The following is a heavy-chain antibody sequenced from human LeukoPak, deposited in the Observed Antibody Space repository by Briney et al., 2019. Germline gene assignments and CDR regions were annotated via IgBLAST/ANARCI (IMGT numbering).Heavy chain of an antibody. J-gene: IGHJ3*02. CDR1: RYTFPSYY. CDR2: INPSGGST. D-gene: IGHD6-13*01. Sequence: ASVQVSCKASRYTFPSYYMHWVRQAPGQGLDGVGIINPSGGSTNYAQKFQGRVTMTRDTSTSTVYMELSSLRSEDTAVYYCARDPIGRYSSSWHGELMSFDIWGQGTMVTVSS. V-gene: IGHV1-46*01. CDR3: ARDPIGRYSSSWHGELMSFDI.